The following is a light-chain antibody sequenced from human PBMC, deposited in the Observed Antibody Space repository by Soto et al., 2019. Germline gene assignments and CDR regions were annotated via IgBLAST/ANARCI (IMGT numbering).Light chain of an antibody. V-gene: IGKV3-11*01. CDR3: QDHGSSPIT. Sequence: EIVLTQSPATLSLSPGERATLSCRASQRVSSYLAWYQQKPGQAPRPVIYGASTRATGIPARFSGSXSGTESNLTITSTDPEDFALFYCQDHGSSPITFGQGKRLEIK. CDR2: GAS. J-gene: IGKJ5*01. CDR1: QRVSSY.